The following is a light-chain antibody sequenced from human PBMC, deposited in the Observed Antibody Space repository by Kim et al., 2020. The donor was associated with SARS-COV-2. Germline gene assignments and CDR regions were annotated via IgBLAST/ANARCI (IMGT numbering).Light chain of an antibody. CDR3: QAWDSSANVV. Sequence: SYELTQPPSVSVSPGQTASITCSGDKLGDKYACWYQQKPGQSPVLVIYQDSKRPSGIPERFSGSNPGNTATLTISGTQAMDEADYYCQAWDSSANVVFGG. CDR1: KLGDKY. V-gene: IGLV3-1*01. J-gene: IGLJ2*01. CDR2: QDS.